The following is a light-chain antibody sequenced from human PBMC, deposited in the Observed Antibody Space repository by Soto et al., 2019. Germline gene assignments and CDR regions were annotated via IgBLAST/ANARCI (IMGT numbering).Light chain of an antibody. CDR1: KSVSPN. V-gene: IGKV3-15*01. CDR2: GAS. J-gene: IGKJ2*01. CDR3: QQYHNWPPYT. Sequence: EIVMTQSPATLSVSPGERATLSSRAGKSVSPNLACYSQKPGQPPSLLMFGASTRATGIPARFSGSGSGTEFTLTISSLQSEDFAVYYCQQYHNWPPYTFGQGTKLEIK.